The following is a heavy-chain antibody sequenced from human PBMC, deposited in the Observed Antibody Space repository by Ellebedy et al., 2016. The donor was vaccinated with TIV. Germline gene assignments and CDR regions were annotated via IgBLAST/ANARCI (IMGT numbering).Heavy chain of an antibody. Sequence: SVKVSXKASGGTFSSYAISWVRQAPGQGLEWMGGIIPIFGTANYAQKFQGRVTITADESTSTAYMELSSLRSEDTAVYYCARQYYYDSSGYYPTFDYWGQGTLVTVSS. CDR1: GGTFSSYA. CDR3: ARQYYYDSSGYYPTFDY. V-gene: IGHV1-69*13. J-gene: IGHJ4*02. D-gene: IGHD3-22*01. CDR2: IIPIFGTA.